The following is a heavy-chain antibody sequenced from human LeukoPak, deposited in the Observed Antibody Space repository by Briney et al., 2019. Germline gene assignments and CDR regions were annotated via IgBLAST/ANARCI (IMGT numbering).Heavy chain of an antibody. CDR3: ASLVDTAMVDFDY. Sequence: PSETLSLTCTVSGGSISSGGYYWSWIRQHPGKGLEWIGYIYYSGSTNYNPSLKSRVTISVDTSKNQFSLKLSSVTAADTAVYYCASLVDTAMVDFDYWGQGTLVTVSS. CDR2: IYYSGST. D-gene: IGHD5-18*01. CDR1: GGSISSGGYY. J-gene: IGHJ4*02. V-gene: IGHV4-61*08.